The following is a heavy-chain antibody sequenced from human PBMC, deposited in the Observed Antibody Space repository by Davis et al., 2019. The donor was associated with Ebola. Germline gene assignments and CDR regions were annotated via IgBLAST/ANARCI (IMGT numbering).Heavy chain of an antibody. CDR3: ARRAQYSGSYPYYYGMDV. CDR1: GFTFSSYA. Sequence: PGGSLRLSCAASGFTFSSYAMSWVRQAPGKGLEWVSSISSSSSYIYYADSVKGRFTISRDNAKNSLYLQMNSLRAEDTAVYYCARRAQYSGSYPYYYGMDVWGQRTTVTVSS. D-gene: IGHD1-26*01. CDR2: ISSSSSYI. J-gene: IGHJ6*02. V-gene: IGHV3-21*04.